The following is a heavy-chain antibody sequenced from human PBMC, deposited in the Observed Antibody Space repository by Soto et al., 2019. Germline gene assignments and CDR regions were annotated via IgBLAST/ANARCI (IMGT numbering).Heavy chain of an antibody. D-gene: IGHD2-2*01. V-gene: IGHV3-11*05. CDR3: ARDLSTSDIVLVPAAWGMDV. Sequence: QVQLVESGGGLVKPGGSLRLSCAASGFTFSDYYMSWIRQAPGKGLEWVSYISSSSSYTNYADSVKGRFTISRDNAKNSLYLQMNSLRAEDTAVYYCARDLSTSDIVLVPAAWGMDVWGQGTTVTVSS. CDR1: GFTFSDYY. J-gene: IGHJ6*02. CDR2: ISSSSSYT.